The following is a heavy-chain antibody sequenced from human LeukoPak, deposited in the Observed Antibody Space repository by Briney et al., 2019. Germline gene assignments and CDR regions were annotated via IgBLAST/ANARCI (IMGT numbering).Heavy chain of an antibody. CDR3: ARDPPHYDYVWGSYRYGSFDY. D-gene: IGHD3-16*02. CDR2: ISAYNGNT. Sequence: ASVKVSCKASGYTFTGYGISWVRQAPGQGLEWMGWISAYNGNTNYAQKLQGRVTMTTDTSTSTAYMELRSLRSDDTAVYYCARDPPHYDYVWGSYRYGSFDYWGQGTLVTVSS. J-gene: IGHJ4*02. CDR1: GYTFTGYG. V-gene: IGHV1-18*01.